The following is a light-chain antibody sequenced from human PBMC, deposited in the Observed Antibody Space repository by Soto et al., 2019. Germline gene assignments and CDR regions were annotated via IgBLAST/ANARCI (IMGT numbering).Light chain of an antibody. CDR3: QHRSNWPWT. Sequence: EIVLTQSPDTLSLSPGERATLSCRASQSISSYLGWYQQKPGQAPRLLIYDASNRATGIPARFSGSGSGADFTLTISSLEPADFAVYYCQHRSNWPWTFGQGTKVEIK. J-gene: IGKJ1*01. CDR1: QSISSY. V-gene: IGKV3-11*01. CDR2: DAS.